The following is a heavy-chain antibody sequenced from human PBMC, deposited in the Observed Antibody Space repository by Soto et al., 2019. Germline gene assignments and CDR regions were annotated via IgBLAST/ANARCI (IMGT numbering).Heavy chain of an antibody. Sequence: QVQPVESGGGVVHPGRSLRLSCTASGFSFSDFGMHWVRQAPGKGLEWLALISSDGSNKFYADSVRGRFTVSRDRSENTLHLHMNAVRIDDTAMYYCAKDFSRGPMGMSLDSWGQGTLVIVSS. CDR1: GFSFSDFG. V-gene: IGHV3-30*18. CDR3: AKDFSRGPMGMSLDS. CDR2: ISSDGSNK. D-gene: IGHD1-26*01. J-gene: IGHJ4*02.